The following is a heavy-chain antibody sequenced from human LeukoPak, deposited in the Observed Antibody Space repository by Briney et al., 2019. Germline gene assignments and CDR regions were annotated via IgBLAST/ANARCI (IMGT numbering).Heavy chain of an antibody. J-gene: IGHJ6*03. Sequence: SETLSLTCTVSGGSISSYYWSWIRQPPGKGLEWIGYIYYSGSTNYNPSLKSRVTISVDTSKNQFSLKLSSVTAADMAVYYCARAGYYKYYYYMDVWGKGTTVTISS. V-gene: IGHV4-59*01. CDR1: GGSISSYY. CDR3: ARAGYYKYYYYMDV. CDR2: IYYSGST. D-gene: IGHD3-9*01.